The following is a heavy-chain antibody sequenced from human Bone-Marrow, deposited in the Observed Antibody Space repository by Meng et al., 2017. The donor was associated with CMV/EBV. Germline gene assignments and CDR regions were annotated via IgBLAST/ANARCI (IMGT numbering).Heavy chain of an antibody. V-gene: IGHV3-30-3*01. Sequence: GESLKISCAASGFTFSSYAMHWVRQAPGKGLEWVAVISYDGSNKYYADSVKGRFTISRDNSKNTLYLQMNSLRAEDTAVYYCARAKCSSTSCYEDYWGQGTLVTVSS. D-gene: IGHD2-2*01. CDR2: ISYDGSNK. CDR3: ARAKCSSTSCYEDY. J-gene: IGHJ4*02. CDR1: GFTFSSYA.